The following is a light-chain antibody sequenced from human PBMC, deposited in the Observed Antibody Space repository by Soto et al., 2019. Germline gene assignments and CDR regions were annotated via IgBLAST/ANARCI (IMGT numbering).Light chain of an antibody. CDR3: TSYTSSATYV. V-gene: IGLV2-14*01. CDR1: SSDVGAYNY. Sequence: QSALTQPASVSGSPGQSITISCTGTSSDVGAYNYVSWYQQHPGKAPKLIIYDVSNRPSGVSNRFSGSKSGNTASLSISGLQAEDEADFYCTSYTSSATYVFGTGTKAPS. J-gene: IGLJ1*01. CDR2: DVS.